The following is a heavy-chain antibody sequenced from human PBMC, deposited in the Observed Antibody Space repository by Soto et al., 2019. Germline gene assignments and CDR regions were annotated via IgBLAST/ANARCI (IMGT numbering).Heavy chain of an antibody. D-gene: IGHD1-26*01. CDR1: GFTFDDYA. Sequence: EVQLVESGGGLVQPGRSLRLSCAASGFTFDDYAMHWVRQAPGKGLEWVSGISWNSGSIGYADSVKGRFTISRDNAKNSLYMQMNSLRAEDTALYYCAKDMGAVNSGSYSYFDYWGQGTLVTVSS. V-gene: IGHV3-9*01. CDR3: AKDMGAVNSGSYSYFDY. J-gene: IGHJ4*02. CDR2: ISWNSGSI.